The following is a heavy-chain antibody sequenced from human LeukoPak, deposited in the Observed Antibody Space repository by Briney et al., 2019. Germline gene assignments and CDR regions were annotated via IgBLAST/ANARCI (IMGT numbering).Heavy chain of an antibody. J-gene: IGHJ4*02. V-gene: IGHV3-74*01. Sequence: GGSLRLSCAASGFTFSGYWMHWARLAPGKGLVWVSRINSDGSSTSYADSVKGRFTISRENAKNTLYLQMNSLRAEDTAVYYCARVAAWDSSGYLFEYWGQGTLVTVSS. D-gene: IGHD3-22*01. CDR2: INSDGSST. CDR3: ARVAAWDSSGYLFEY. CDR1: GFTFSGYW.